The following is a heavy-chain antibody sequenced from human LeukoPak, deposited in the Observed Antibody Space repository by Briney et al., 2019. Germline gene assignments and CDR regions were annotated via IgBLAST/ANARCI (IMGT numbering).Heavy chain of an antibody. J-gene: IGHJ6*03. D-gene: IGHD3-22*01. Sequence: PSETLSLTCAVYGGSFSGYYGSGIRQPPGKGLEGVGEINHSGSTNYNPPRHSRVTISLDTSKNQFSLTLSSVTAADTAVSYCARDRVLRITTSREQFYYYYMAVWGKGTTVAVSS. CDR1: GGSFSGYY. V-gene: IGHV4-34*01. CDR3: ARDRVLRITTSREQFYYYYMAV. CDR2: INHSGST.